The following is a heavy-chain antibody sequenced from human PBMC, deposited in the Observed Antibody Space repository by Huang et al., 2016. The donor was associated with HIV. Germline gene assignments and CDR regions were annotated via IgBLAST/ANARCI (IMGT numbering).Heavy chain of an antibody. CDR1: TFRFGAYW. D-gene: IGHD1-7*01. Sequence: VESGGRLVQPGGYIRLSCVGSTFRFGAYWMSWVRQSQGKGLEWVANIKKDESEKYYVDSVKGRFNISRDNAKKVLFLEMNNVRVEDTATYYCATKTAAMDIWGQGTTVTVS. CDR2: IKKDESEK. CDR3: ATKTAAMDI. V-gene: IGHV3-7*01. J-gene: IGHJ6*02.